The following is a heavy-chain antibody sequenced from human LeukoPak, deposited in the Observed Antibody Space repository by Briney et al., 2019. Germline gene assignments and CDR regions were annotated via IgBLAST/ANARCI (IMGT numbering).Heavy chain of an antibody. CDR1: GFSFSNYG. Sequence: PGGSLRLSCVASGFSFSNYGMHWVRQAPGKGLEWVAVIRYDGSNKYYADSVKGRVTISRDSSKNTLYLQMNGLRAEDTAVYYCAKDRTVTMYYYYYGMDVWGQGTTVTVSS. CDR3: AKDRTVTMYYYYYGMDV. CDR2: IRYDGSNK. J-gene: IGHJ6*02. V-gene: IGHV3-33*06. D-gene: IGHD4-17*01.